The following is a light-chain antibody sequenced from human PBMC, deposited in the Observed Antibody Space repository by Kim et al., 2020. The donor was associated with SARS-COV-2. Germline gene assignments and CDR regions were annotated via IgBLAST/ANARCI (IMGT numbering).Light chain of an antibody. V-gene: IGLV3-1*01. CDR3: QAWDNNTVV. Sequence: SYELTQPPSVSVSPGQTASITCSGDKLGDKNVCWYQQKPGQSPVLVIYEDYKRPSGIPERFSGSNSGNTATLTISGTQAMDEADYYCQAWDNNTVVFGGGTQLTVL. CDR1: KLGDKN. J-gene: IGLJ3*02. CDR2: EDY.